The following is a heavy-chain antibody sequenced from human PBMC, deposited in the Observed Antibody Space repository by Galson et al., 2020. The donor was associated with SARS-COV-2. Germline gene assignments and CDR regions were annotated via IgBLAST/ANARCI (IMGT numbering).Heavy chain of an antibody. V-gene: IGHV4-30-2*01. CDR3: SRGIGPMIRGVVIPYYFDN. J-gene: IGHJ4*02. CDR1: GGSISSGGYS. CDR2: IYHSGTT. D-gene: IGHD3-10*01. Sequence: SETLSLTCTVSGGSISSGGYSWSWIRQPPGKGLEWIGYIYHSGTTYYNPSLKSRVTMSVDRSKNQFSLRLSSVTAADTAVYYCSRGIGPMIRGVVIPYYFDNWGKGALVTVSS.